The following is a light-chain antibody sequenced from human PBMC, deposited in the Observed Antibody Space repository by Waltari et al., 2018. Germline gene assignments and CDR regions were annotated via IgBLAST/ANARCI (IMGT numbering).Light chain of an antibody. CDR2: DAS. CDR1: QSVSST. CDR3: QKYGNLPAT. J-gene: IGKJ1*01. Sequence: ELVLTQSPGTLSLSPGERATLSCRASQSVSSTLAWYQQKPGQAPRLLLYDASSRATGIPERFSGSGSGTDFSLTISRLEPEDFAVYYCQKYGNLPATFGQGTKVEIK. V-gene: IGKV3-20*01.